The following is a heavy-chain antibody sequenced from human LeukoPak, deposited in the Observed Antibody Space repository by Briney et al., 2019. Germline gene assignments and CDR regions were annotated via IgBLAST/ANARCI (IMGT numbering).Heavy chain of an antibody. CDR3: ARDYSYGYNYHGIDV. D-gene: IGHD5-18*01. J-gene: IGHJ6*02. V-gene: IGHV3-21*01. CDR1: GFTFSSYS. CDR2: ISSSSSYI. Sequence: GGSLRLSCAASGFTFSSYSMNWVRQAPGKGLEWVSSISSSSSYIYYADSVKGRFTISRDNAKNSLYLQMNSLRAEDTAVYYCARDYSYGYNYHGIDVWGQGTTVTVSS.